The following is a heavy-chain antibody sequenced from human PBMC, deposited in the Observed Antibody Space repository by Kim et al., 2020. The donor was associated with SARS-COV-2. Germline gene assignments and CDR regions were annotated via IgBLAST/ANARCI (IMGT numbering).Heavy chain of an antibody. CDR3: AKDTAGLWFGEKALGY. J-gene: IGHJ4*02. V-gene: IGHV3-43*02. CDR2: ISGDGGST. Sequence: GGSLRLFCAASGFTFDDYAMHWVRQAPGKGLEWVSLISGDGGSTYYADSVKGRFTISRDNSKNSLYLQMNSLRTEDTALYYCAKDTAGLWFGEKALGYWGQGTLVTVSS. CDR1: GFTFDDYA. D-gene: IGHD3-10*01.